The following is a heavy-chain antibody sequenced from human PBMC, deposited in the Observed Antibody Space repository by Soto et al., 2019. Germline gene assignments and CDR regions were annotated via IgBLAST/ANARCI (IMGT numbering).Heavy chain of an antibody. CDR3: ASDPYYYASDY. J-gene: IGHJ4*02. D-gene: IGHD3-10*01. Sequence: QVQLGESWGGLVKPGGSLRLSWAASGFTFSDYYMTWVRQAPGKGLEWVSYISGGGDAIHYSDSVKGRFTVSRDNAKNLLYLQMNSLRAEDTAVYYCASDPYYYASDYWGRGTLVTVSS. CDR2: ISGGGDAI. CDR1: GFTFSDYY. V-gene: IGHV3-11*01.